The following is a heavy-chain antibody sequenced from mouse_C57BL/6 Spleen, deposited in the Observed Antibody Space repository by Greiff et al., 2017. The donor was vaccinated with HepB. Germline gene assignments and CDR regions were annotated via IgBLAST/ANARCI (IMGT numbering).Heavy chain of an antibody. Sequence: EVKLVESGGGLVKPGGSLKLSCAASGFTFSSYAMSWVRQTPEKRLEWVATISDGGSYTYYPDNVKGRFTISRDNAKNNLYLQMSHLKSEDTAMYYCARDYGSSLRYFDVWGTGTTVTVSS. D-gene: IGHD1-1*01. CDR3: ARDYGSSLRYFDV. CDR1: GFTFSSYA. CDR2: ISDGGSYT. V-gene: IGHV5-4*01. J-gene: IGHJ1*03.